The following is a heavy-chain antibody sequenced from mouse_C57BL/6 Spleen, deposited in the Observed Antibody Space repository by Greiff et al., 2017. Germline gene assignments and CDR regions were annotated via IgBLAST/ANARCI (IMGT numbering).Heavy chain of an antibody. D-gene: IGHD4-1*02. Sequence: VQLQQSGPELVKPGASVKISCKASGYSFTSYYIHWVKQRPGQGLEWIGWIYPGSGNTKYNEKFKGKATLTADTSSSTAYMQLSSLTSEDSAVYYCARQPTGTGYAMDYWGQGTSVTVSS. V-gene: IGHV1-66*01. CDR3: ARQPTGTGYAMDY. J-gene: IGHJ4*01. CDR2: IYPGSGNT. CDR1: GYSFTSYY.